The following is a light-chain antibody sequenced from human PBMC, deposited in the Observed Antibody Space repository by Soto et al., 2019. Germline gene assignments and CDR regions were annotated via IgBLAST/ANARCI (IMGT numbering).Light chain of an antibody. J-gene: IGKJ3*01. CDR1: QSVSGY. CDR2: GAS. V-gene: IGKV3-20*01. CDR3: QQYGNSPLFT. Sequence: EIVLTQSPGTLSLSPGESATLSCRASQSVSGYLAWYQQKPGQSPRLLIYGASNRATGIPTRFSGTGSGTDFTLAISTLEPDAVGVYYCQQYGNSPLFTFGPGTKVDRK.